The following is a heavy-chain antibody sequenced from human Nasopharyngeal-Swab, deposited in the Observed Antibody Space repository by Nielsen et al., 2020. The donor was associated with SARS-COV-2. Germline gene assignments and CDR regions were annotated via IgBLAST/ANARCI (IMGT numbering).Heavy chain of an antibody. V-gene: IGHV4-61*01. Sequence: SETLSLTCTVSGGSVSSGSYSWSWIRQPPGKGLEWIGYIYYSGSTNYNPSLKSRVTISVDTSKNQFSLKLSSVTAADTAVYYCARVGAAAGRGENYYYYYGMDVWGQGTTVTVSS. J-gene: IGHJ6*02. D-gene: IGHD6-13*01. CDR2: IYYSGST. CDR1: GGSVSSGSYS. CDR3: ARVGAAAGRGENYYYYYGMDV.